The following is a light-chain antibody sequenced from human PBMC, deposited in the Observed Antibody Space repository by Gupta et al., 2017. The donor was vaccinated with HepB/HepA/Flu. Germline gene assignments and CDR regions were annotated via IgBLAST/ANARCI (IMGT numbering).Light chain of an antibody. CDR3: SAWDSSLIAQV. CDR1: SNNVGNQG. J-gene: IGLJ2*01. V-gene: IGLV10-54*04. Sequence: QAGLTQPPSVSKGLRQTATLTCTGNSNNVGNQGAAWLQQHQGHPPNLLSYKHNIRPSGISERFSASSAGNTASLTITGLQPEEEADYYCSAWDSSLIAQVFGGGTKLTVL. CDR2: KHN.